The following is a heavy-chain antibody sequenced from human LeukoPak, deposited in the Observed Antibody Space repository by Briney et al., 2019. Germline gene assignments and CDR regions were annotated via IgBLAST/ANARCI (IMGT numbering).Heavy chain of an antibody. J-gene: IGHJ5*01. CDR2: VSGKGDET. CDR1: GLTFRNYA. D-gene: IGHD3-10*01. Sequence: GGSLRLSCAASGLTFRNYAMSWVRQAPGKGLEWVSTVSGKGDETFYADSVKGLFTLSRYNSKNTLYLQMNSLRAEDTAVYYCAKGGHYSFFDSWGQGTLVTVSS. CDR3: AKGGHYSFFDS. V-gene: IGHV3-23*01.